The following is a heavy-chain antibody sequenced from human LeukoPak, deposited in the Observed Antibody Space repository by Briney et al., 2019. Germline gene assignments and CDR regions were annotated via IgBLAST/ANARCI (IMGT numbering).Heavy chain of an antibody. CDR2: INHSGST. J-gene: IGHJ4*02. CDR1: GGSFSGYY. D-gene: IGHD3-22*01. V-gene: IGHV4-34*01. Sequence: SETLSLTCAVYGGSFSGYYWSWIRQPPGKGLEWIGEINHSGSTNYNPSLKSRVTISVDTSKNQFSLKLSSVTAADTAVYYCASTSMRYYYDSSGYYYTNALDYWGQGTLVTVSS. CDR3: ASTSMRYYYDSSGYYYTNALDY.